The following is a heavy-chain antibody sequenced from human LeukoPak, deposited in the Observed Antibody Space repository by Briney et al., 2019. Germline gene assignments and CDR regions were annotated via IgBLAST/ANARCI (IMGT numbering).Heavy chain of an antibody. D-gene: IGHD6-19*01. Sequence: GRSLRLSCAASGFTFSSYAMSWVRQAPGKGLEWVSSISSSSSNIYYADSVKGRFTVSSDNAKNSLYLQMNSLRVEDTAVYYCASWSSSGWVDYWGQGTLVTVSS. J-gene: IGHJ4*02. CDR2: ISSSSSNI. CDR1: GFTFSSYA. CDR3: ASWSSSGWVDY. V-gene: IGHV3-21*01.